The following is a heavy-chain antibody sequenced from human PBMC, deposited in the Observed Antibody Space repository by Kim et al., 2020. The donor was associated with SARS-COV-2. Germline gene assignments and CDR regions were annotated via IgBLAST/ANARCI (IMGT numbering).Heavy chain of an antibody. V-gene: IGHV3-7*01. J-gene: IGHJ6*02. D-gene: IGHD6-13*01. CDR3: ARDSEQQLFSYYYYYYGMDV. CDR1: GFTFSSYW. Sequence: GGSLRLSCAASGFTFSSYWMSWVRQAPGKGLEWVANIKQDGSEKYYVDSVKGRFTISRDNAKNSLYLQMNSLRAEDTAVYYCARDSEQQLFSYYYYYYGMDVWGQGTTVTVSS. CDR2: IKQDGSEK.